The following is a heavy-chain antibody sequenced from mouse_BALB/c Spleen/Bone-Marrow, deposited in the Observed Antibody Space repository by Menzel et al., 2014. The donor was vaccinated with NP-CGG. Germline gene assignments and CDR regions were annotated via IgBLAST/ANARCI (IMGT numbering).Heavy chain of an antibody. CDR2: IDPANGNT. V-gene: IGHV14-3*02. D-gene: IGHD1-2*01. CDR3: ASATTATYYAMDY. Sequence: EVKLMESGAELVKPGASVKLSCTASGFNIKDTYMHWVKQGPEQGLEWIGRIDPANGNTKYDPKFQGKATITTDTSSNTAYLQVSSLTSEDTAVYYCASATTATYYAMDYWGQGTSVTVSS. CDR1: GFNIKDTY. J-gene: IGHJ4*01.